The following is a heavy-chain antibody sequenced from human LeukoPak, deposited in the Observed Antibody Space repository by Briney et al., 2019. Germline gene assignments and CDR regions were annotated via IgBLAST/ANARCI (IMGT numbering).Heavy chain of an antibody. Sequence: GGSLRLSCAASGLTFSSYSFHWVRQAPRKGLEWVSSISTRSGTYTYYADSVKGRFIISRDNAKNSLYLQMNSLRSDDTAVYYCASSGAISMIRNNWFDPWGQGTLVTVSA. CDR1: GLTFSSYS. V-gene: IGHV3-21*01. J-gene: IGHJ5*02. CDR2: ISTRSGTYT. D-gene: IGHD3-22*01. CDR3: ASSGAISMIRNNWFDP.